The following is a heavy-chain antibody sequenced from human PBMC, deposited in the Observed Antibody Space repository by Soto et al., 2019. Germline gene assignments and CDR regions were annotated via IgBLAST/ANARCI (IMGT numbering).Heavy chain of an antibody. CDR1: GGSISSYY. Sequence: SETLSLTCTVSGGSISSYYWSWIRQPPGKGLEWIGYIYYSGSTNYNPSLKSRVTISVDTSKNQFSLKLSSVTAADTAVYYCATLDYGGNFDYWGQGTLVTVSS. J-gene: IGHJ4*02. CDR3: ATLDYGGNFDY. CDR2: IYYSGST. D-gene: IGHD4-17*01. V-gene: IGHV4-59*01.